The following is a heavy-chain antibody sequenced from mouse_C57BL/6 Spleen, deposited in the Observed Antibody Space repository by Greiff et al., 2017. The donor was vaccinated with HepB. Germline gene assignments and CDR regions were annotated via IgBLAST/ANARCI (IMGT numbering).Heavy chain of an antibody. CDR3: AAGYYGSSYNYAMDY. V-gene: IGHV1-69*01. J-gene: IGHJ4*01. CDR1: GYTFTSYW. CDR2: IDPSDSYT. D-gene: IGHD1-1*01. Sequence: VQLQQPGAELVMPGASVKLSCKASGYTFTSYWMHWVKQRPGQGLEWIGEIDPSDSYTNYNQKFKGKSTLTVDNSSSTAYMQLSSLTSEDSAVYYWAAGYYGSSYNYAMDYWGQGTSVTVSS.